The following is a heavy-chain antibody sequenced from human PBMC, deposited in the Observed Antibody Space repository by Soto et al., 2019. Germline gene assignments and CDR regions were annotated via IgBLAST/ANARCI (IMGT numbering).Heavy chain of an antibody. Sequence: SETLSLTSTVSGGSISSYYWSWIRRPPGKGLEWIGYIYYSGSTNYNPSLKSRVTISVDTSKNQFSLKLSSVTAADTAVYYCARRYGWAFDIWGQGTMVTVSS. V-gene: IGHV4-59*08. CDR3: ARRYGWAFDI. D-gene: IGHD3-16*01. J-gene: IGHJ3*02. CDR1: GGSISSYY. CDR2: IYYSGST.